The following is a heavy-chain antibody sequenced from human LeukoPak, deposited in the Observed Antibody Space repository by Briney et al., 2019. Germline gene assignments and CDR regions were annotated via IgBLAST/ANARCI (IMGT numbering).Heavy chain of an antibody. Sequence: GGSLRLSCAASGFTFSSYSMNWVRQAPGKGLEWVSSISSSSSYIYYADSVKGRFTISRDNAKNSLYLQINSLRAEDTAVYYCARDNWLGPLTRTLVFDYWGQGTLVTVSS. CDR3: ARDNWLGPLTRTLVFDY. D-gene: IGHD6-19*01. CDR1: GFTFSSYS. J-gene: IGHJ4*02. V-gene: IGHV3-21*01. CDR2: ISSSSSYI.